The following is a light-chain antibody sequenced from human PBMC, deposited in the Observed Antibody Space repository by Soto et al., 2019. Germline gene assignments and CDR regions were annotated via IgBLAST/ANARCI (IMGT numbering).Light chain of an antibody. CDR3: SSYVDTTILV. CDR2: EVT. CDR1: GSDVASYDY. V-gene: IGLV2-8*01. Sequence: QSALTQPPSASGSPGQSVTISCTGTGSDVASYDYVSWYQQHPGKAPKLIIYEVTKRPSGVPDRFSASKSGTTASLTVSGLQAEDEADYYCSSYVDTTILVFGGGTKLTVL. J-gene: IGLJ2*01.